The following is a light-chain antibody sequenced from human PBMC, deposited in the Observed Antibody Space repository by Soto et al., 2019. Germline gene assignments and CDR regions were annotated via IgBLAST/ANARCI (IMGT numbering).Light chain of an antibody. CDR1: QSIGTY. J-gene: IGKJ1*01. V-gene: IGKV3-11*01. Sequence: EIVLTQSPATLSLSPGDRATLSCRASQSIGTYLAWYRQKPGQAPRLLIYDASNKATGIPARFSGSGSGTDFTLTISSLEPEDFAFYYCQQRNDWPWTFGQGTQVVIK. CDR3: QQRNDWPWT. CDR2: DAS.